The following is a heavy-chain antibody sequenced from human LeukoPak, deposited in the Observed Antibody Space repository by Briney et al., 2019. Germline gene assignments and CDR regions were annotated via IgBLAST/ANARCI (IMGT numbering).Heavy chain of an antibody. CDR1: GFTFSGYA. CDR3: ARDSYENSFDY. Sequence: PGRSLRLSCAASGFTFSGYAMDWVRQAPGKGLEWLGVISYDGSNQCYADSVKGRFTISRDNSKDTLYLQMSSLRAEDTAVYYCARDSYENSFDYWGQGTLVTVSS. V-gene: IGHV3-30*15. D-gene: IGHD3-22*01. J-gene: IGHJ4*02. CDR2: ISYDGSNQ.